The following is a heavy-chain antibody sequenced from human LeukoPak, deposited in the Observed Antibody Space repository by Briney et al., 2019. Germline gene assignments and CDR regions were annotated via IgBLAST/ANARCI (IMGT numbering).Heavy chain of an antibody. CDR3: LVTPRSRGFDY. CDR1: GFTFSSYW. J-gene: IGHJ4*02. CDR2: IRQDGSVQ. V-gene: IGHV3-7*01. Sequence: GSLRLSCAASGFTFSSYWKSWVRQAPGKGLEWVANIRQDGSVQNYVDSVKGRFTISRDSPKNSVYLQMNSLRAEDAAVYYCLVTPRSRGFDYWGQGTLVTVSS. D-gene: IGHD2/OR15-2a*01.